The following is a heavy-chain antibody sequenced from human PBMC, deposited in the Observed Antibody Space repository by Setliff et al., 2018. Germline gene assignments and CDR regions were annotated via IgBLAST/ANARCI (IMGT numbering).Heavy chain of an antibody. Sequence: SETLSLTCTASGGSISTYYWSWIRRPAGKGLEWIGRVFVSGSTNYNPSLKSRVTMSVDTSKNQFSLKLTSVTAADTAMYYCVRTDYSDGRYSMDVWGKGTTVTVSS. CDR2: VFVSGST. J-gene: IGHJ6*03. CDR3: VRTDYSDGRYSMDV. V-gene: IGHV4-4*07. CDR1: GGSISTYY. D-gene: IGHD6-19*01.